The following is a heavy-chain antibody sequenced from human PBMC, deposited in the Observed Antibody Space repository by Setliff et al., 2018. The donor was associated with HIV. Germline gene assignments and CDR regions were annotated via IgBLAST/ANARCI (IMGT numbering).Heavy chain of an antibody. Sequence: GESPKISCQGSGYNFVDYSIAWVRQVPGKGLVWMGIIYPVDSETRYSPSFQGQVTISADKSINTAYLQWTTLKASDSAMYYCARPRGNDYAGSGFDNWGQGTLVTVSS. V-gene: IGHV5-51*01. J-gene: IGHJ4*02. D-gene: IGHD2-2*01. CDR3: ARPRGNDYAGSGFDN. CDR1: GYNFVDYS. CDR2: IYPVDSET.